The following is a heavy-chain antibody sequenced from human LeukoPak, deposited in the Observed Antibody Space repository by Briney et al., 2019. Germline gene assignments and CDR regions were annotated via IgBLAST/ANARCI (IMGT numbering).Heavy chain of an antibody. CDR3: ARKPGVRVVVRRWFDP. V-gene: IGHV4-38-2*01. CDR1: GFIVSGYH. J-gene: IGHJ5*02. Sequence: GSLRLSCAASGFIVSGYHMDWVRQAPGKGLEWIGSIYYSGSTYYNPSLKSRVTISVDTSKNQFSLKLSSVTAADTAVYYCARKPGVRVVVRRWFDPWGQGTLVTVSS. D-gene: IGHD2-2*01. CDR2: IYYSGST.